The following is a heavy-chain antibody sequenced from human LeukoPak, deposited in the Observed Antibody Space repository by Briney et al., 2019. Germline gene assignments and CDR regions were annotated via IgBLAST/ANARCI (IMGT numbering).Heavy chain of an antibody. CDR2: ISSSSYI. D-gene: IGHD3-22*01. CDR3: ARWSPFHYDSSGYYYEGAFDI. J-gene: IGHJ3*02. V-gene: IGHV3-21*01. CDR1: GITFSSYG. Sequence: GGSLRLSCAASGITFSSYGMSWVRQAPGKGLEWVSSISSSSYIYYADSVKGRFTISRDNAKNSLYLQMNSLRAEDTAVYYCARWSPFHYDSSGYYYEGAFDIWGQGTMVTVSS.